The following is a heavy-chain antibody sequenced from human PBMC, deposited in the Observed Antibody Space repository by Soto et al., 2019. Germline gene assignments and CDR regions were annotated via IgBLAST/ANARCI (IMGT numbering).Heavy chain of an antibody. CDR1: GGTFSSSA. CDR3: ARESRYCSGGSCYFLPGIDY. J-gene: IGHJ4*02. V-gene: IGHV1-69*12. Sequence: QVQLVQSGAEVKKPGSSVKVSCKASGGTFSSSAISWVRQAPGQGLEWMGGIIPIFGTANYAQKFQGRVTITADECTRTAYMERSSLRSEDTAVYSCARESRYCSGGSCYFLPGIDYWGQGTLVTVSS. D-gene: IGHD2-15*01. CDR2: IIPIFGTA.